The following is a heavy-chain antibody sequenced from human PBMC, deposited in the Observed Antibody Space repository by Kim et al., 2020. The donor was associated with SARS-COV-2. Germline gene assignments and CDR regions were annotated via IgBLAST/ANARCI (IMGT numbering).Heavy chain of an antibody. V-gene: IGHV3-53*03. D-gene: IGHD3-10*01. Sequence: VKGRFTISGDKSKNTVYRQRNSLRAEDTAVYYCARVYYYGLPLGEYYFDYWGQGTLVTVSS. J-gene: IGHJ4*02. CDR3: ARVYYYGLPLGEYYFDY.